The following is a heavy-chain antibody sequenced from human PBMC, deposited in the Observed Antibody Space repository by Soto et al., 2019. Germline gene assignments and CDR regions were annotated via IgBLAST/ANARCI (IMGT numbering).Heavy chain of an antibody. CDR1: GVTFSSYA. CDR3: ARGDSGYEVFDY. D-gene: IGHD5-12*01. V-gene: IGHV3-30-3*01. J-gene: IGHJ4*02. CDR2: ISYDGSNK. Sequence: QVQLVESGGGVVQPGRCLRFSCAASGVTFSSYAMHWVRQAPGKGLEWVAVISYDGSNKYYADSVKGRFTISRDNSKNTLYLQMNSLRAEDTAVYYCARGDSGYEVFDYWGQGTLVTVSS.